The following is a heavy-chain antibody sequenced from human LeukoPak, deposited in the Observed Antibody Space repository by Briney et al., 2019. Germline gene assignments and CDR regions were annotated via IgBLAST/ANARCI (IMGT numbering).Heavy chain of an antibody. Sequence: SETLSLTCAVYGGSFSGYYWSWIRQPPGKGLEWIGEINHSGSTNYNPSLKSRVTISVDTSKNQFSLRLTSVTAADTAVYYCAEGVRGIEYFDYWGQGTLVTVSS. CDR1: GGSFSGYY. CDR3: AEGVRGIEYFDY. D-gene: IGHD3-10*01. J-gene: IGHJ4*02. V-gene: IGHV4-34*01. CDR2: INHSGST.